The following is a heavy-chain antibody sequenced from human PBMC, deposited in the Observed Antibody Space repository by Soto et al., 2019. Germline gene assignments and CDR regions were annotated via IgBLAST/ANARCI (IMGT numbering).Heavy chain of an antibody. D-gene: IGHD3-22*01. V-gene: IGHV4-30-2*01. CDR3: ARGGNRRYYASSGYYPNFLDD. Sequence: SETLSLTCAVSGGSISSGGYSWSWIRQPPGKGLEWIGYIYHSGSTYYNPSLKSRVTIPVDRSKNQFSLKLSSVTAADTAVYYCARGGNRRYYASSGYYPNFLDDWGQGTLVTVSS. CDR2: IYHSGST. J-gene: IGHJ4*02. CDR1: GGSISSGGYS.